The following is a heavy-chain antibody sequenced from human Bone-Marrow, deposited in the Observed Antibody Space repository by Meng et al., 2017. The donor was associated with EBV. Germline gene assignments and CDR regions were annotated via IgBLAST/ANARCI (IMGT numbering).Heavy chain of an antibody. CDR3: ASEGYCSGASCYSDY. Sequence: VQLVQSGAGVQKPGASVYVPCKASGYTFSGYGISWVRQAPGQGLGWMGWISAYNGNTNYAQKLQGRVTMTTDTSTSTAYMELRSLRSDDTAVYYCASEGYCSGASCYSDYWGQGTLVTVSS. CDR1: GYTFSGYG. J-gene: IGHJ4*02. D-gene: IGHD2-15*01. CDR2: ISAYNGNT. V-gene: IGHV1-18*01.